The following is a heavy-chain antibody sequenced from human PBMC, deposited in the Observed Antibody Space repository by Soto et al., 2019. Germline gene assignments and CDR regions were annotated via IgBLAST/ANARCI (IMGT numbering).Heavy chain of an antibody. CDR1: VGSISSYY. D-gene: IGHD5-18*01. Sequence: SDTLSLTCTVSVGSISSYYCSWIRHPPGNGLEWIGYIYYTGSTNYNPSLKRRVTISVDTSTSQFSQKLSSMTAADTSLYYCGSLHVDTAIQWGQGTLVTVSS. CDR2: IYYTGST. CDR3: GSLHVDTAIQ. V-gene: IGHV4-59*01. J-gene: IGHJ4*02.